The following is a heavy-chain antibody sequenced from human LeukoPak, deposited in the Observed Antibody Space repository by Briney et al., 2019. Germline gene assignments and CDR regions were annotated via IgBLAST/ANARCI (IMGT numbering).Heavy chain of an antibody. CDR3: VRDLDF. J-gene: IGHJ4*02. CDR2: LKPDGRDK. CDR1: GFTFSSYW. Sequence: PGGALRQSCAASGFTFSSYWMDWVRQAPGKGLEWVANLKPDGRDKYYADSVKGRFSISRDNAKDSLYLQMNSLRAEDTAVYYCVRDLDFWGQGTLVTVSS. V-gene: IGHV3-7*05.